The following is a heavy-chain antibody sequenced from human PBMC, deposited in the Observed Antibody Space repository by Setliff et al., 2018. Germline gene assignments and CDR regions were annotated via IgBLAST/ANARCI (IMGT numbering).Heavy chain of an antibody. Sequence: PSETLSLTCSLSGVTIGGNNYYYWAWIRQPQGKGLEWIGDINHSGSTNYSPSLKSRVTISVDTSKNQFSLKLSSVTAADTAVYYCARGSRIAGRAIDFWGQGTLVTV. V-gene: IGHV4-39*07. CDR2: INHSGST. CDR3: ARGSRIAGRAIDF. J-gene: IGHJ4*02. CDR1: GVTIGGNNYYY. D-gene: IGHD6-6*01.